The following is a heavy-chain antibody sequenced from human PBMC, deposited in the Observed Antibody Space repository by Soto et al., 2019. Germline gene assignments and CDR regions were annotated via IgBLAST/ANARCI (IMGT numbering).Heavy chain of an antibody. CDR3: ALSSGSYYNCFDY. J-gene: IGHJ4*02. V-gene: IGHV1-69*01. CDR1: GGSFSSYG. Sequence: QVQLVQSGAEVKKPGSSVKVSCKASGGSFSSYGITWVRQAPGQGLEWMGGIIPIIGTTKYAQKFQGRVTITADESTTTAYMELSSLISEDTAVYYCALSSGSYYNCFDYWGQGTLVTVSS. CDR2: IIPIIGTT. D-gene: IGHD3-10*01.